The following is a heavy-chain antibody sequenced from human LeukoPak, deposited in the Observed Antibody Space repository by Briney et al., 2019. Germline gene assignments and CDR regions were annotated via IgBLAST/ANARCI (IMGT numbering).Heavy chain of an antibody. D-gene: IGHD2-2*01. J-gene: IGHJ4*02. V-gene: IGHV1-18*01. CDR2: ISAYNGNT. CDR3: VIDEGGYSSSTSCYLPFDY. CDR1: GYTFTSYG. Sequence: ASVKVSCKASGYTFTSYGISWVRQAPGQGLEWMGWISAYNGNTNYAQKLQGRVTMTTDTSTSTVYMELRSLRYHETGGYDCVIDEGGYSSSTSCYLPFDYGGQGTRVTVPS.